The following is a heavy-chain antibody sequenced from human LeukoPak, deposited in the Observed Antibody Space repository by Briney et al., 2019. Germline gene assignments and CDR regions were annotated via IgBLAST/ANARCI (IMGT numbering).Heavy chain of an antibody. CDR1: GYTFTSYD. J-gene: IGHJ4*02. Sequence: ASVKVSCKASGYTFTSYDISWVRQAPGQGLEWMGWISAYNGNTNYARKLQGRVTMTTDTSTSTAYMELRSLRSDDTAVYYCARTVVVVPAAMGSYYFDYWGQGTLVTVSS. CDR3: ARTVVVVPAAMGSYYFDY. V-gene: IGHV1-18*04. D-gene: IGHD2-2*01. CDR2: ISAYNGNT.